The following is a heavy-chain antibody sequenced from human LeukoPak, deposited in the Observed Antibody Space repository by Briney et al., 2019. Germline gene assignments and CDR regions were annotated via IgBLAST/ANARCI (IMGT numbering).Heavy chain of an antibody. J-gene: IGHJ4*02. V-gene: IGHV1-69*13. CDR3: ARRVTTMENDY. D-gene: IGHD4-23*01. CDR1: GYTFTGYY. Sequence: SVKVSCKASGYTFTGYYMHWVRQAPGQGLEWMGGIIPIFGTAHYAQKFQGRVTITADESTSTAYMELSSLRSEDTAVYYCARRVTTMENDYWGQGTLVTVSS. CDR2: IIPIFGTA.